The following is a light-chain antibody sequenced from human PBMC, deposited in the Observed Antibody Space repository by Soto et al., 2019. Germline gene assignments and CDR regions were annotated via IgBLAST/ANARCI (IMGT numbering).Light chain of an antibody. V-gene: IGKV1-9*01. CDR3: QQLNAYPLT. Sequence: DLQLTGSPSFLSASVGDRVTITSRASQGTSTYLAWFHQKPGRAPKLLIYGASTLQSGAPARFSGSGSGTDFTLTISNLQPEDFATYYCQQLNAYPLTFGQGTRLEIK. CDR2: GAS. J-gene: IGKJ5*01. CDR1: QGTSTY.